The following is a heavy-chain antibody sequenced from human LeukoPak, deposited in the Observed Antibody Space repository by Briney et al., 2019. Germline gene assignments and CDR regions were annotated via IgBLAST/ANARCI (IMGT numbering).Heavy chain of an antibody. Sequence: ASVKVSCKASGYTFTSYYMHWVRQAPGQGLEWMGIINPSGGSTSYAQKFQGRVTMTRDMSTGTVYMELSSLRSEDTAVYYCARAAGTAAGGYYFDYWGQGTLVTVSS. J-gene: IGHJ4*02. CDR3: ARAAGTAAGGYYFDY. V-gene: IGHV1-46*01. CDR2: INPSGGST. D-gene: IGHD6-13*01. CDR1: GYTFTSYY.